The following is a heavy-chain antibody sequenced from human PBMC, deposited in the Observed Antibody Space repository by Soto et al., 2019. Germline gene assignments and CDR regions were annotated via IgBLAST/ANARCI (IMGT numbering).Heavy chain of an antibody. V-gene: IGHV1-3*01. CDR3: AREGGYDPDYYYGMDV. CDR1: GYTFTSYA. Sequence: ASVKVSCKASGYTFTSYAMHWVRQAPGQRLEWMGWTNAGNGNTKYSQKFQGRVTITRDTSASTAYMELSSLRSEDTAVYYCAREGGYDPDYYYGMDVWGQGTTVTVSS. J-gene: IGHJ6*02. CDR2: TNAGNGNT. D-gene: IGHD5-12*01.